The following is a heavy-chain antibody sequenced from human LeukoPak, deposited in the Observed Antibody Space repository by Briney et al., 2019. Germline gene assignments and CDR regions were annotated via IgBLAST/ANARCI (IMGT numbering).Heavy chain of an antibody. J-gene: IGHJ6*03. D-gene: IGHD6-25*01. CDR3: ASRYTSAWYYFYYYMDV. CDR2: INHGGST. V-gene: IGHV4-34*01. Sequence: PSETLSLTCAVYGGSFSDYYWSWIRQPPGKGLEWSGEINHGGSTNYNPSLKSRVTISVDTSKNQFSLKLSSVTAADTAMYYCASRYTSAWYYFYYYMDVWGKGTTVTVSS. CDR1: GGSFSDYY.